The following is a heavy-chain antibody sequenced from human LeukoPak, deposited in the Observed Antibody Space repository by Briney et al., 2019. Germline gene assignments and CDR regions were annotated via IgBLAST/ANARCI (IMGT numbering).Heavy chain of an antibody. V-gene: IGHV4-39*07. D-gene: IGHD3-10*01. CDR2: IYYSGST. Sequence: PSETLSLTCTVSGGSISSSSYYWGWIRQPPGKGLEWIGSIYYSGSTYYNPSLKSRVIISVDTSKNQFSLKLSSVTAADTAVYYCSLVRPRGLNWFDPWGQGTLVTVSS. CDR3: SLVRPRGLNWFDP. J-gene: IGHJ5*02. CDR1: GGSISSSSYY.